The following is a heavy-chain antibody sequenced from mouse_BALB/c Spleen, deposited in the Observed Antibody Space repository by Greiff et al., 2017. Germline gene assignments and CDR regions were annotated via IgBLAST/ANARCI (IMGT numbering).Heavy chain of an antibody. CDR2: INPSTGYT. CDR3: ARDDGYYLFAY. CDR1: GYTFTSYW. J-gene: IGHJ3*01. Sequence: QVQLQQSGAELAKPGASVKMSCKASGYTFTSYWMHWVKQRPGQGLEWIGYINPSTGYTEYNQKFKDKATLTADKSSSTAYMQLSSLTSEDSAVYYCARDDGYYLFAYWGQGTLVTVSA. V-gene: IGHV1-7*01. D-gene: IGHD2-3*01.